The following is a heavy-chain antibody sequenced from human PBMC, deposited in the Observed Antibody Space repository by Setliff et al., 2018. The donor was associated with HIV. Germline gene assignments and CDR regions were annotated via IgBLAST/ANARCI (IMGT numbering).Heavy chain of an antibody. D-gene: IGHD2-8*01. CDR3: ECYNSDDGYFDN. Sequence: SETLSLTCTVSGASVSSGGFYWSWIRQPPGKGLEWIGYIYYTGSTCYNPSLKSRVTISLDTSRNQFSLKLSSVTAADTAVYHCECYNSDDGYFDNWGQGALVTVSS. CDR2: IYYTGST. V-gene: IGHV4-30-4*08. J-gene: IGHJ4*02. CDR1: GASVSSGGFY.